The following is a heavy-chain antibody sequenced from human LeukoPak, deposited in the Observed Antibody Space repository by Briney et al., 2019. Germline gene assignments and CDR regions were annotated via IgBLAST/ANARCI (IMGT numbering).Heavy chain of an antibody. CDR3: AHRGDSSGYPSCRPPHFDY. CDR1: GFTFSSYA. D-gene: IGHD3-22*01. J-gene: IGHJ4*02. CDR2: ISGSGGST. V-gene: IGHV3-23*01. Sequence: GVSLRLSCAASGFTFSSYAMSWVPQAPGKGLEWFLAISGSGGSTNYADSVKGRFTISRDNSNNTLYLQMISLRAEDTAVYYCAHRGDSSGYPSCRPPHFDYWGQGTLVTVSS.